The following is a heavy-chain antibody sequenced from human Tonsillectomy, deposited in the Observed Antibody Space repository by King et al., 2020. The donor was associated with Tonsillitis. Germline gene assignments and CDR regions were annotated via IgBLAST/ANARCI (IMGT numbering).Heavy chain of an antibody. CDR3: VGVRDYYASSGYFRDFDH. Sequence: VQLVESGGGLVKPGGSLRLSCSASGFTFSSYGMNWVRQAPGTGLEWLSSISTSSSYIYYADSVKGRFTVSRDNAKHSLYLQMNSLRAEDTAVYYCVGVRDYYASSGYFRDFDHWGRGTLVTVPS. V-gene: IGHV3-21*01. CDR2: ISTSSSYI. D-gene: IGHD3-22*01. CDR1: GFTFSSYG. J-gene: IGHJ2*01.